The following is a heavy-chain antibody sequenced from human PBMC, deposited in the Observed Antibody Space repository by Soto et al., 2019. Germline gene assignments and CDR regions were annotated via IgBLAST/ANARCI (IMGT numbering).Heavy chain of an antibody. D-gene: IGHD3-22*01. Sequence: SETLSLTCTVSGGSISSSSYYWGWIRQPPGKGLEWIGSIYYSGSTYYNPSLKSRVTISVDTSKNQFSLMLSSVTAADTAVYYCARDLDYYDSSGYYLSDPWGQGTLVTVSS. J-gene: IGHJ5*02. CDR3: ARDLDYYDSSGYYLSDP. CDR2: IYYSGST. CDR1: GGSISSSSYY. V-gene: IGHV4-39*07.